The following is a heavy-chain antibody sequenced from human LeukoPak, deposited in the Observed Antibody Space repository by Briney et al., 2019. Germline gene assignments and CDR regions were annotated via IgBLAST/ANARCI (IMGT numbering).Heavy chain of an antibody. D-gene: IGHD6-13*01. CDR2: IYHTGST. V-gene: IGHV4-4*02. Sequence: PSGTLSLTCAVSSGWISTSNWWCWVRQPPGKGLEWIGEIYHTGSTNYNPSLKSRVTISVDKSKNQFSLKLSSVTAADTAVYYCARGGSRSWYGYWGQGTLVTVSS. CDR3: ARGGSRSWYGY. J-gene: IGHJ4*02. CDR1: SGWISTSNW.